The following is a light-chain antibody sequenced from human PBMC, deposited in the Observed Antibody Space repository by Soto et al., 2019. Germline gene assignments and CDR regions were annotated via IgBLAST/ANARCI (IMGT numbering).Light chain of an antibody. Sequence: DIQMTQSPSTLSASVGDRVTITCRASQSISSWLAWYQLKPGKAPKLLIHKASILEDGVPSRFSGSGSGTEFTLTISSLEPDDFATYYCQQYNSYSLTFGGGTKVEIK. V-gene: IGKV1-5*03. CDR1: QSISSW. CDR3: QQYNSYSLT. J-gene: IGKJ4*01. CDR2: KAS.